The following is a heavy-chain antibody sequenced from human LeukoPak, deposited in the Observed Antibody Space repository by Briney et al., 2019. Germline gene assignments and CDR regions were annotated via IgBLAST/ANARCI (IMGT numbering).Heavy chain of an antibody. D-gene: IGHD6-19*01. CDR2: IYTSGST. J-gene: IGHJ1*01. V-gene: IGHV4-61*02. Sequence: SQTLSLTCTVSGGSISSGSYYWSWIRQPAGKGLEWIGRIYTSGSTNYNPSLKSRVTISVDTSKNQFSLKLSSVTAADTAVYYCATQPDSSGWFEYFQHWGQGTLVTVSS. CDR1: GGSISSGSYY. CDR3: ATQPDSSGWFEYFQH.